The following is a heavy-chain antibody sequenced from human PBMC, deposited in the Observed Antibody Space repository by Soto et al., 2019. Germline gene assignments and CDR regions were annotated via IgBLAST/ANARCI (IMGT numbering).Heavy chain of an antibody. CDR2: ISYDGSNK. D-gene: IGHD6-13*01. V-gene: IGHV3-30*18. CDR1: GFTFSSYG. CDR3: AKGFVAAAESLLDY. Sequence: GGSLRLSCAASGFTFSSYGMHWVRQAPGKGLEWVAVISYDGSNKYYADSVKGRFTISRDNSKNTLYLQMNSLRAEDTAVYYCAKGFVAAAESLLDYWGQGTLVTVSS. J-gene: IGHJ4*02.